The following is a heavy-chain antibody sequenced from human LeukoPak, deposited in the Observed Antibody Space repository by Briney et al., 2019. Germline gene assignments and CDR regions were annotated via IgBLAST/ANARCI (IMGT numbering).Heavy chain of an antibody. CDR3: ARLFTVTNYFDY. CDR2: IYTSGST. V-gene: IGHV4-61*02. Sequence: SETLSLTCTVSGGSISSGSYYWSWIRQPAGKGLEWIGRIYTSGSTNYNPSLKSRVTISVDTSKNQFSLKLSSVTAADTAVYYCARLFTVTNYFDYWGQGTLVTVSS. J-gene: IGHJ4*02. D-gene: IGHD4-17*01. CDR1: GGSISSGSYY.